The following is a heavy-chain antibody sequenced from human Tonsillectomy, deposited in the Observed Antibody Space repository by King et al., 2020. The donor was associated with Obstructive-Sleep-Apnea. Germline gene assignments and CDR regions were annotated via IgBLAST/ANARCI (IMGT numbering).Heavy chain of an antibody. J-gene: IGHJ4*02. CDR3: AKERDSWNDGPYSFDY. CDR2: ISGSGRST. Sequence: VQLVESGGGLVQPGGSLRLSCVASGFTFSSYAMTWVRQAPGKGLEWVSVISGSGRSTYYADSVRGRFTISRDNSKNTLYLQMNSLRADDTAVYYCAKERDSWNDGPYSFDYWGQGTLVTVSS. V-gene: IGHV3-23*04. CDR1: GFTFSSYA. D-gene: IGHD1-1*01.